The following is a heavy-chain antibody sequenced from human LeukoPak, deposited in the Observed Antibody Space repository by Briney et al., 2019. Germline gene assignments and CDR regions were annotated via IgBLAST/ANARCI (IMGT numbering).Heavy chain of an antibody. V-gene: IGHV4-59*01. Sequence: PSETLSLTCTVSGGSISSYYWSWIRQPPGKGLEWIGYIYYSGSTNYNPSLKSRVTISVDTSKNQFSLKLSSVTAADTAVYYCARAKRYSSSWMDCWGQGTLVTVSS. CDR2: IYYSGST. CDR3: ARAKRYSSSWMDC. J-gene: IGHJ4*02. D-gene: IGHD6-13*01. CDR1: GGSISSYY.